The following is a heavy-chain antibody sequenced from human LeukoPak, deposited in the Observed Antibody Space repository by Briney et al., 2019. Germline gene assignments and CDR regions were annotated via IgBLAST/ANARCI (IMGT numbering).Heavy chain of an antibody. D-gene: IGHD5-12*01. J-gene: IGHJ4*02. Sequence: PSETLSLTCIVSSGSISSSGYYWGWIRQPPGKGLEWIGSFSYSGTTYFNPSLKSRVTISGDTSKNQFSLRLSSVTAADTAIYYCARDLPVRRYSGYDYYFDYWGQGTLVTVSS. CDR2: FSYSGTT. V-gene: IGHV4-39*07. CDR1: SGSISSSGYY. CDR3: ARDLPVRRYSGYDYYFDY.